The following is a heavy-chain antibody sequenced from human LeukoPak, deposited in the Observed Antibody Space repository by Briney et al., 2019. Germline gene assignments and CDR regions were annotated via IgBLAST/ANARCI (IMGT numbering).Heavy chain of an antibody. CDR2: IIPIFGTA. D-gene: IGHD2-8*01. J-gene: IGHJ6*02. CDR1: GGTFSSYA. CDR3: AREELIASCTNGVCSMDV. Sequence: GASVTVSCTASGGTFSSYAISWVRQAPGQGLEWMGGIIPIFGTANYAQKFQGRVTITADESTSTAYMELSSLRSEDTAVYYCAREELIASCTNGVCSMDVWGQGTTVTVSS. V-gene: IGHV1-69*13.